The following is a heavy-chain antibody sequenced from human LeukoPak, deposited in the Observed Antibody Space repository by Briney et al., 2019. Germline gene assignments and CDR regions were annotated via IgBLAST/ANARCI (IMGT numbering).Heavy chain of an antibody. CDR3: ARDPLEAAGSLY. CDR2: IYYSGST. Sequence: PSETLSLTCTVSGGSISTSSYHWDWIRQPPGKGLEWIGSIYYSGSTYYNPSLKSRVTISVDTSKNQFSLRLTSVTAADTAVYYCARDPLEAAGSLYWGQGTLVTVSS. CDR1: GGSISTSSYH. V-gene: IGHV4-39*07. J-gene: IGHJ4*02. D-gene: IGHD6-13*01.